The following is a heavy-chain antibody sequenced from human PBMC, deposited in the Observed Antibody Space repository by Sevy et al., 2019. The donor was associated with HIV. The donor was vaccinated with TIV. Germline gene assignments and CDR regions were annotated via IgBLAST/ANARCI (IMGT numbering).Heavy chain of an antibody. CDR1: GFTFSNYG. J-gene: IGHJ4*02. V-gene: IGHV3-33*06. D-gene: IGHD2-2*02. CDR3: AKDVDSIAIPAFPDN. Sequence: GESLKISCEASGFTFSNYGMHWVRQAPGKGLEWVAVIWYDGSNYDYADSVKGRFTVSRDNSKNTVYLEMKSLRPEDTAVYFCAKDVDSIAIPAFPDNWGQGTLVTVSS. CDR2: IWYDGSNY.